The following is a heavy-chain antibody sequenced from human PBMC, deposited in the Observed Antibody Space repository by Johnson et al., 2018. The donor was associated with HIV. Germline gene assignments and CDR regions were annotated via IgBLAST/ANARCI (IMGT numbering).Heavy chain of an antibody. CDR1: GFTFSTNW. V-gene: IGHV3-23*04. CDR2: ISGSGGST. D-gene: IGHD2-15*01. Sequence: VQLVESGGGVVQPGRSLRLSCVGSGFTFSTNWMHWVRQAPGKGLVWVSGISGSGGSTYYAASVQGRFTISSDNSKNTLYLQMNSLRAEDTAVYYCARDGAIPPGQYCSGGSCHGGDAFDIWGQGTMVTVSS. J-gene: IGHJ3*02. CDR3: ARDGAIPPGQYCSGGSCHGGDAFDI.